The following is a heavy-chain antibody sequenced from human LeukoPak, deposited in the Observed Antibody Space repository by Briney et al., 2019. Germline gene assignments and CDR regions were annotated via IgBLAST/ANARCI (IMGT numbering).Heavy chain of an antibody. J-gene: IGHJ5*02. CDR3: AIVVVVAAKPWFDP. CDR1: GCSISNSSNN. CDR2: IYYSGSS. V-gene: IGHV4-39*01. D-gene: IGHD2-15*01. Sequence: PSETLSLTCTVSGCSISNSSNNWGWIRQPPGQGLEWIGIIYYSGSSYYNPSLKSRVAISVDTSKNQFSLKLSSVTAADTAVYYCAIVVVVAAKPWFDPWGQGTLVTVSS.